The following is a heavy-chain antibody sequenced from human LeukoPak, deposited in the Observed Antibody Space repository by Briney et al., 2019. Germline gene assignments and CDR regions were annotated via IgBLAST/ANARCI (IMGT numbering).Heavy chain of an antibody. CDR1: GGSISSYY. J-gene: IGHJ3*02. CDR3: AREFGDYDSSGYYSRDAFDI. V-gene: IGHV4-59*01. D-gene: IGHD3-22*01. Sequence: SETLSLTCTVSGGSISSYYWSWIRQPPGKGLEWIGYIYYGGSTNYNPSLKSRVTISVDTSKNQFSLKLSSVTAADTAVYYCAREFGDYDSSGYYSRDAFDIWGQGTMVTVSS. CDR2: IYYGGST.